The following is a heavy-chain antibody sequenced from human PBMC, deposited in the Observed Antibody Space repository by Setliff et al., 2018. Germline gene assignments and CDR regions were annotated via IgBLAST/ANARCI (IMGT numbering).Heavy chain of an antibody. V-gene: IGHV4-61*02. CDR3: ARARPATIAGVVPGVADFGIDV. CDR2: LHTSGST. Sequence: PSETLSLTCALSGGSISSGSYHWSWIRQPAGQGLEWVGRLHTSGSTNYNPSLKRRVTISLEMSKNQFSLTLSSVTAADTAVYYCARARPATIAGVVPGVADFGIDVWGQGTTVTVSS. CDR1: GGSISSGSYH. J-gene: IGHJ6*02. D-gene: IGHD2-2*01.